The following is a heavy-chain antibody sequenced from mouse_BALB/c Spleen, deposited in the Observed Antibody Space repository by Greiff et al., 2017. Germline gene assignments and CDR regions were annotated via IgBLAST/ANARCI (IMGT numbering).Heavy chain of an antibody. V-gene: IGHV3-2*02. J-gene: IGHJ3*01. Sequence: VQLKESGPGLVKPSQSLSLTCTVTGYSITSDYAWNWIRQFPGNKLEWMGYISYSGSTSYNPSLKSRISITRDTSKNQFFLQLNSVTTEDTATYYCARRRGFAYWGQGTLVTVSA. CDR3: ARRRGFAY. CDR1: GYSITSDYA. CDR2: ISYSGST.